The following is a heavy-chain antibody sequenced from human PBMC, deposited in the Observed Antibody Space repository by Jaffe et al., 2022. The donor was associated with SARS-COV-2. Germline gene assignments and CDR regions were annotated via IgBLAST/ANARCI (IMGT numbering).Heavy chain of an antibody. V-gene: IGHV3-30*04. CDR3: ARAESGYSYAFSF. CDR1: GFAFGSYA. D-gene: IGHD5-18*01. CDR2: VSYDGKHK. Sequence: VQLVDSGGGVVQPGRSLRLSCAASGFAFGSYAMHWVRQAPGRGLEWVAIVSYDGKHKNYADSVKGRFTISRDNSRDTVSLQMNSLREDDTATYFCARAESGYSYAFSFWGQGSLVAVSS. J-gene: IGHJ4*02.